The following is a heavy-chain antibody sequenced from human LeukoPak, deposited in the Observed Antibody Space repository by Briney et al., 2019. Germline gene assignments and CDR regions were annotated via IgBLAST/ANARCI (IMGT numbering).Heavy chain of an antibody. CDR1: VGSFSGYY. D-gene: IGHD4-17*01. V-gene: IGHV4-34*01. CDR3: ARAPLRSPWYFDL. CDR2: INHSGST. Sequence: PSETLSLTCAVYVGSFSGYYWSWIRQPPGKGLEWIGEINHSGSTNYNPSLKGRVTISVDKSKNQFSLKLSSVTAADTAVYYCARAPLRSPWYFDLWGRGTLVTVSS. J-gene: IGHJ2*01.